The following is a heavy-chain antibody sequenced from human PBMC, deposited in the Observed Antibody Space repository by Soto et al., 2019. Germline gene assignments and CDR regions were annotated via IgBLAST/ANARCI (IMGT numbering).Heavy chain of an antibody. CDR3: ARMASDDSSGYYYSLFDY. D-gene: IGHD3-22*01. V-gene: IGHV4-31*03. CDR2: IYYSWST. J-gene: IGHJ4*02. CDR1: GSSISNGGYN. Sequence: KPSETLSLTCTISGSSISNGGYNWSWIRQHPGKGLEWIGYIYYSWSTYYNPSHKSRATISVDTSKNQFSLKLCSVTAVDIALYYCARMASDDSSGYYYSLFDYWGQGTLVTVS.